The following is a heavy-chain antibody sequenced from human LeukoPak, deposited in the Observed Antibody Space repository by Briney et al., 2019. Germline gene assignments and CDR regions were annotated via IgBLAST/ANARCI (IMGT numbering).Heavy chain of an antibody. D-gene: IGHD1-26*01. V-gene: IGHV4-59*01. J-gene: IGHJ3*02. CDR2: IYYSGST. Sequence: SETLSLTCTVSGGSISSYYWSWIRQPPGKGLEWIGYIYYSGSTTYSPSLKSRVTISVDTSKNQFSLKLSSVTAADTAVYYCARDFSDWMGAFDIWGQGTMVTVSS. CDR3: ARDFSDWMGAFDI. CDR1: GGSISSYY.